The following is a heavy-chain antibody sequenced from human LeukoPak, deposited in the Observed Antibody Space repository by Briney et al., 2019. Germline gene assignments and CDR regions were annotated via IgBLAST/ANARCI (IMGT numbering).Heavy chain of an antibody. D-gene: IGHD2-21*02. CDR3: AKGLQYCGGDCYSVYFQH. V-gene: IGHV3-30*18. J-gene: IGHJ1*01. CDR1: GFTFSSYG. CDR2: ISYDGSNK. Sequence: SLRLSCAASGFTFSSYGMHWVRQAPGKGLEWVAVISYDGSNKYYADSVKGRFTISRDNSKNTLYLQMNSLRAEDTAVYYCAKGLQYCGGDCYSVYFQHWGQGTLVTVSS.